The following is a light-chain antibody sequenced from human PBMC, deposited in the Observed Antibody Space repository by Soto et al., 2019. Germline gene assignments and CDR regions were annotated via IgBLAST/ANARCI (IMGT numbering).Light chain of an antibody. CDR2: GAS. V-gene: IGKV3-20*01. CDR3: QQYGRSPLT. J-gene: IGKJ4*01. Sequence: EIEMTQSPATLSVSTGERATLSCRASQSVSRSSLAWYQQRPGQAPRLLIYGASTRATGIPERFSGSGSGTDFTLTINKLEPEDFAVYYCQQYGRSPLTFGGGTKVDI. CDR1: QSVSRSS.